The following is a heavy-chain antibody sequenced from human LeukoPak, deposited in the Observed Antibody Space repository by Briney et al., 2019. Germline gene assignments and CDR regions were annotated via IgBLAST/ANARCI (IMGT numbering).Heavy chain of an antibody. CDR1: GDSLSSHY. Sequence: SETLSLTCTVSGDSLSSHYWSWIRQPPGKGLEWIGYIYGSGSTHYDPSLRSRVTISEDTSKNQFSLRLTSVTAADTAVYYCARNVGWYSHDSWGQGTLVTVSS. CDR2: IYGSGST. V-gene: IGHV4-59*08. D-gene: IGHD6-19*01. CDR3: ARNVGWYSHDS. J-gene: IGHJ4*02.